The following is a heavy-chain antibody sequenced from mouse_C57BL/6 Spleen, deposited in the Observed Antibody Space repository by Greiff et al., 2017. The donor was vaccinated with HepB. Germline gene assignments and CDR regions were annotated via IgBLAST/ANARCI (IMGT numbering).Heavy chain of an antibody. CDR3: ARGTVGYAMDY. V-gene: IGHV3-6*01. D-gene: IGHD1-1*01. CDR1: GYSITSGYY. J-gene: IGHJ4*01. Sequence: EVKLVESGPGLVKPSQSLSLTCSVTGYSITSGYYWNWIRQFPGNKLEWMGYISYDGSNNYNPSLKNRISITRDTSKNQFFLKLNSVTTEDTATYYCARGTVGYAMDYWGQGTSVTVSS. CDR2: ISYDGSN.